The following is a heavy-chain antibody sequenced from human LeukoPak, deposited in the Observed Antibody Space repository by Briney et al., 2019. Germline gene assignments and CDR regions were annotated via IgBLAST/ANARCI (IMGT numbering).Heavy chain of an antibody. CDR2: IIPIFGTA. CDR1: GGTFSSYA. CDR3: ARGLLAAPPGNGYYYYMDV. V-gene: IGHV1-69*05. Sequence: GASVKVSCKASGGTFSSYAISWVRQAPGQGLEWMGGIIPIFGTANYAQKFQGRVTITTDESTSTAYMELSSLRSEDTAVYYCARGLLAAPPGNGYYYYMDVWGKGTTVTVSS. D-gene: IGHD6-6*01. J-gene: IGHJ6*03.